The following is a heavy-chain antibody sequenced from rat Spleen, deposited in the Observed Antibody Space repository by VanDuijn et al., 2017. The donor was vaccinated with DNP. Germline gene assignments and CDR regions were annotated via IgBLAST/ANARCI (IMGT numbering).Heavy chain of an antibody. D-gene: IGHD1-5*01. CDR2: INYSGYT. CDR3: ARWYNYFDY. V-gene: IGHV3-1*01. J-gene: IGHJ2*01. CDR1: GYSITNNY. Sequence: QLQESGPGLVKPSQSLSLTCSVTGYSITNNYWGWIRKLPGNKMEWIGYINYSGYTGYHPSLKSRISITRDTSKNQFFLQLNSVTTEDTATYYCARWYNYFDYWGQGVMVTVSS.